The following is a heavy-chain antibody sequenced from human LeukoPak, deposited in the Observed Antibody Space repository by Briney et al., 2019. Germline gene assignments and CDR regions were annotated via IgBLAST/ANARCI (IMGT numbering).Heavy chain of an antibody. CDR2: IYYTERT. CDR1: GGSISSYY. Sequence: PSETLSLSCTVSGGSISSYYWSWLRQPPGKGLEWIGYIYYTERTNYNPSLMSRDTISLDKSKNQFSMKLSSRPAPGTAVYDCTRTRDSAMSHDAFDMGGRGTMLTVSS. CDR3: TRTRDSAMSHDAFDM. D-gene: IGHD5-18*01. J-gene: IGHJ3*02. V-gene: IGHV4-59*01.